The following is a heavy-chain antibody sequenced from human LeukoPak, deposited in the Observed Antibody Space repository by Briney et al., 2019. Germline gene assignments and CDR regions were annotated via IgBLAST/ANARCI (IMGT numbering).Heavy chain of an antibody. Sequence: GGSLRLSCAASGFTFSSYAMHWVRQAPGKGLEWVAVISYDGSNKYYADSVKGRFTISRDNCKNTVYMQMNSLRAEDTAVYYCARESIRGFDPWGQGTLVTVSS. CDR2: ISYDGSNK. D-gene: IGHD2/OR15-2a*01. J-gene: IGHJ5*02. CDR1: GFTFSSYA. CDR3: ARESIRGFDP. V-gene: IGHV3-30*04.